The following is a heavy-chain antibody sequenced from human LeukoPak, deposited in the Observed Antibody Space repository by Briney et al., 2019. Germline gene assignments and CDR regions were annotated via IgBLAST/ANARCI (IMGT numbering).Heavy chain of an antibody. J-gene: IGHJ4*02. CDR3: AREGNTNYFDY. D-gene: IGHD2/OR15-2a*01. CDR2: IYYSGST. V-gene: IGHV4-59*01. CDR1: GVSISSYY. Sequence: KPSETLSLTCTVSGVSISSYYWSWIRQPPGKGLEWIGYIYYSGSTNYNPSLKSRVTISVDTSKNQFSLKLSSVTAADTAVYYCAREGNTNYFDYWGQGTLVTVSS.